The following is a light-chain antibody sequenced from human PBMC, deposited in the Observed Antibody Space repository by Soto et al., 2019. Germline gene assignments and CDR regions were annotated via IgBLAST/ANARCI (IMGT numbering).Light chain of an antibody. Sequence: QSVLTQPPSVSGAPGPRVTISCTGRSSNIGAGYDVHWYQQLPGTAPKPLIYGNSNRPSGVPDRFSGAKSGTSASLAITGLQAEDEADYYCQSYDSSLSGSYVFGTGTKLTVL. CDR1: SSNIGAGYD. J-gene: IGLJ1*01. CDR3: QSYDSSLSGSYV. V-gene: IGLV1-40*01. CDR2: GNS.